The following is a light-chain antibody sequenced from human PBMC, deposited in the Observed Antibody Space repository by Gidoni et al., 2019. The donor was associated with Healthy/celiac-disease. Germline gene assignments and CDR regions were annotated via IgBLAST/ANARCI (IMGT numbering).Light chain of an antibody. CDR1: QSLLHSDGKTY. CDR2: EVS. V-gene: IGKV2D-29*01. CDR3: MQSRQHPPWT. Sequence: DIVMTQTPFSLSVTPGQPASLACKASQSLLHSDGKTYLYWYLQKPRQPPQLLIHEVSNRFAGVPERCSGSRSGTDVTLKIIRVEAEDVGVYYCMQSRQHPPWTFGQGTKVEIK. J-gene: IGKJ1*01.